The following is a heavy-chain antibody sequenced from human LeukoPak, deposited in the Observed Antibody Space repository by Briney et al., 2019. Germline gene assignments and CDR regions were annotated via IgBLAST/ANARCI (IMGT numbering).Heavy chain of an antibody. J-gene: IGHJ4*02. Sequence: GGSLRLSCAASGFTFDDYAMHWVRQAPGKGLEWVSGISWNSGSIGYADSVKGRFTISRDNAKNSLYLQMNSLRAEDTALYYCAKGGPAYYYDSSGYPFDYWGQGTLVTVSS. V-gene: IGHV3-9*01. D-gene: IGHD3-22*01. CDR3: AKGGPAYYYDSSGYPFDY. CDR2: ISWNSGSI. CDR1: GFTFDDYA.